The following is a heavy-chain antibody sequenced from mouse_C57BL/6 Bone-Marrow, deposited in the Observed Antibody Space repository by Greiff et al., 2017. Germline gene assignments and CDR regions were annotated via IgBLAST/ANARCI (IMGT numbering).Heavy chain of an antibody. CDR2: ISSGSSTI. V-gene: IGHV5-17*01. CDR1: GFTFSDYG. CDR3: ATKEECYTGAMDY. D-gene: IGHD2-12*01. Sequence: EVQGVESGGGLVKPGGSLKLSCAASGFTFSDYGMHWVRQAPEKELAWVAYISSGSSTIYYAATVKGRFTISRDNAKNTLFLQMTSLRSADTAMYYCATKEECYTGAMDYWGQGTSVTVSS. J-gene: IGHJ4*01.